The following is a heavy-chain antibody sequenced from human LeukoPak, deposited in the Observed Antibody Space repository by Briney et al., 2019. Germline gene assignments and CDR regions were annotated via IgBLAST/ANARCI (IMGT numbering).Heavy chain of an antibody. CDR2: IYYSGST. CDR3: ARHVRGLVPNAEYYFDY. Sequence: SQTLSLTCTVSGGSISSGGYYWSWIRQHPGKGLEWIGYIYYSGSTYYNPSLKSRVTISVDTSKNQFSLKLSSVTAADTAVYYCARHVRGLVPNAEYYFDYWGQGTLVTVSS. V-gene: IGHV4-31*03. D-gene: IGHD3-10*01. CDR1: GGSISSGGYY. J-gene: IGHJ4*02.